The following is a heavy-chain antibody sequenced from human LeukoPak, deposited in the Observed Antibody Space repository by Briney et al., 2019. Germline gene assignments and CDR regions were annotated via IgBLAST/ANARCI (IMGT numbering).Heavy chain of an antibody. CDR1: GFTFSSYG. CDR3: ARDYYDSSGYYSEYFQH. D-gene: IGHD3-22*01. J-gene: IGHJ1*01. V-gene: IGHV3-33*01. CDR2: IWYDGSNE. Sequence: GGSLRLSCAASGFTFSSYGMHWVRQAPGKGLEWVAVIWYDGSNEYYADSVKGRFTISRDNSKNTLYLQMNSLRAEDTAVYYCARDYYDSSGYYSEYFQHWGQGTLVTVSS.